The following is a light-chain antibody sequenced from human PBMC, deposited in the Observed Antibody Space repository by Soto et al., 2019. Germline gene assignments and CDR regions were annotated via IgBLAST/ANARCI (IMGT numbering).Light chain of an antibody. V-gene: IGKV1-9*01. J-gene: IGKJ4*01. CDR3: QQLERYPST. CDR2: RTS. Sequence: IQLTQSPSSLSASVGDRVSITCRASQGISTYLAWYQQKPGQAPKLLIYRTSTLQSGVPSRFSGSGSGTDFTLTISSLQPEDFATYYCQQLERYPSTFGGGTKVDIK. CDR1: QGISTY.